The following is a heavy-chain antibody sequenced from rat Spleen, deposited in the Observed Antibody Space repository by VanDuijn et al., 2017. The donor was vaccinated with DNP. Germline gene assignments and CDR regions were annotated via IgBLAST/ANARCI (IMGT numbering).Heavy chain of an antibody. CDR3: VRWNSGHFDY. J-gene: IGHJ2*01. Sequence: EVQLVETGGGLVQPGRSLKLSCAASGFIFSDYAMAWVRQSPKKGLEWVAYIGSPAYAPYYGDSVKGRFTISRDNAKSTLYLQMNSLRSEDMATYYCVRWNSGHFDYWGQGVMVTVSS. CDR2: IGSPAYAP. V-gene: IGHV5-22*01. D-gene: IGHD4-3*01. CDR1: GFIFSDYA.